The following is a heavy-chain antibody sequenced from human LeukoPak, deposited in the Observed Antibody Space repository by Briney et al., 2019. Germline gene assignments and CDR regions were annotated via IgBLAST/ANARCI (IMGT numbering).Heavy chain of an antibody. Sequence: SETLSLTCAVSGGSISSSNWWSWVRQPPGKGLEWIGEIYHSGSTNYNPSLKSRVTISVDTSKNQFSLKLSSVTAADTAVYYCARGASIAAADWFDPWGQGTLVTVSS. CDR3: ARGASIAAADWFDP. D-gene: IGHD6-13*01. CDR2: IYHSGST. CDR1: GGSISSSNW. J-gene: IGHJ5*02. V-gene: IGHV4-4*02.